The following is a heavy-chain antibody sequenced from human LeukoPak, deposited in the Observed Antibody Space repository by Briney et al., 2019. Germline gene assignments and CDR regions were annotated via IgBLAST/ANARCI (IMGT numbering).Heavy chain of an antibody. CDR2: IYHSGST. V-gene: IGHV4-38-2*01. CDR3: ARQYYYGSGSYNPYYYYMDV. D-gene: IGHD3-10*01. J-gene: IGHJ6*03. CDR1: GYSISSGYY. Sequence: PSETLSLTCAVSGYSISSGYYWGWIRQPPGKGLEWIGSIYHSGSTYYNPSLKSRVTISVDTSKNQFSLKLSSVTAADTAVYYCARQYYYGSGSYNPYYYYMDVWGKGTTVTVSS.